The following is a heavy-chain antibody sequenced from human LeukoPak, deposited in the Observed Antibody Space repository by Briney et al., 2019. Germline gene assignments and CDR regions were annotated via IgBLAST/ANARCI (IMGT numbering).Heavy chain of an antibody. V-gene: IGHV1-2*02. Sequence: ASMKVSCTASGYTFTGYYMHWVRQAPGQGLEWMGWINSNSGGTNYAQKFQGRVTMTRDTSISTAYMELSRLRSDDTAVYYCATGIAAAGFDYWGQGTLVTVSS. J-gene: IGHJ4*02. CDR3: ATGIAAAGFDY. CDR2: INSNSGGT. CDR1: GYTFTGYY. D-gene: IGHD6-13*01.